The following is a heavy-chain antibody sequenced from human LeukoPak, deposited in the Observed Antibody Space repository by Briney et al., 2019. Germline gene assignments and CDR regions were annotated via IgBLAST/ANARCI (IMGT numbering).Heavy chain of an antibody. CDR3: ARHSPGSRGVDY. V-gene: IGHV4-34*01. Sequence: SETLSLTCAVHGGSFSGYYWIWIRQPPGKGREWIGEIDHSGNTQYNPSLKSRVTISIDTSKNQFSLYLTSVTAADTAMYYCARHSPGSRGVDYWGQETLVTVSS. J-gene: IGHJ4*02. CDR2: IDHSGNT. CDR1: GGSFSGYY. D-gene: IGHD2-21*01.